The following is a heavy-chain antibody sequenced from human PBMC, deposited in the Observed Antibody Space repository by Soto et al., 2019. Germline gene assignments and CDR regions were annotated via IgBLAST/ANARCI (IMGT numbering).Heavy chain of an antibody. D-gene: IGHD2-2*01. CDR3: ARARAYCSSTSCYAGKNWFDP. CDR2: INHSGST. CDR1: GGSFSGYY. Sequence: SETLSLTCAVYGGSFSGYYWSWIRQPPGKGLEWIGEINHSGSTNYNPSLKSRVTISVDTSKNQFSLKLSSVTATDTAVYYCARARAYCSSTSCYAGKNWFDPWGQGTLVTVSS. V-gene: IGHV4-34*01. J-gene: IGHJ5*02.